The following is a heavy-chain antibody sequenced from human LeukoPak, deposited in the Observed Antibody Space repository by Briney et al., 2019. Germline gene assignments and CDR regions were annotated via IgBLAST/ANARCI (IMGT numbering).Heavy chain of an antibody. CDR1: GFTFSSYG. CDR2: ISYDGSNK. Sequence: PGGSLRLSCAASGFTFSSYGMHWVRQAPGKGLEWVAVISYDGSNKYYADSVKGRFTISRDNSKNTLYLQMNSLRAEDTAVYYCAKDSAKHYGDYFDYWGQGTLVTVSS. J-gene: IGHJ4*02. D-gene: IGHD4-17*01. V-gene: IGHV3-30*18. CDR3: AKDSAKHYGDYFDY.